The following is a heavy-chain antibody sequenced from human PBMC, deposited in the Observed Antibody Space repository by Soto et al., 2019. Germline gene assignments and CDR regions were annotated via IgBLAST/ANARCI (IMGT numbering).Heavy chain of an antibody. CDR2: IVSDGSAI. Sequence: GGSLRLSCAVSGFPFSFYGFHWVRQSPGKGLEWLGVIVSDGSAIYHADSLEGRFFISRDNSKDILYLHMNSLRAEDTAVYYCAREDAFDSESGFDMWGQGTMVTVSS. CDR1: GFPFSFYG. V-gene: IGHV3-33*01. J-gene: IGHJ3*02. D-gene: IGHD3-3*01. CDR3: AREDAFDSESGFDM.